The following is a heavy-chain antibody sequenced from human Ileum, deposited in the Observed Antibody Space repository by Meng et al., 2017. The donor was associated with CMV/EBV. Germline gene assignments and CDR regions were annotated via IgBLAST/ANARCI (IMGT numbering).Heavy chain of an antibody. CDR2: INYRGSI. V-gene: IGHV4-34*01. J-gene: IGHJ4*02. Sequence: QVRPQQWGGEVLKPSETLSPPHPASADSFTGYHWTWIRQPPGKGPEWIGEINYRGSIHYNPSLESRVTISLDMSTNQLSQKLNSVTAADTAVYYCVRGNWVSDFWGQGTLVTVSS. CDR3: VRGNWVSDF. D-gene: IGHD7-27*01. CDR1: ADSFTGYH.